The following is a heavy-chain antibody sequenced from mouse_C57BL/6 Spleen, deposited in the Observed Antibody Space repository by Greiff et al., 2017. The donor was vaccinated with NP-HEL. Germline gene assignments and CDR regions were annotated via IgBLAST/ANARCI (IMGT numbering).Heavy chain of an antibody. CDR1: GYTFTSYW. CDR3: ARSYYSNSAWFAY. V-gene: IGHV1-69*01. CDR2: IDPSDSYT. D-gene: IGHD2-5*01. Sequence: QVQLQQPGAELVMPGASVKLSCKASGYTFTSYWMHWVKQRPGQGLEWIGEIDPSDSYTNYNQKFKGKSTLTVDKSSSTDYLQSSSLTSEDSAVYYCARSYYSNSAWFAYWGQGTLVTVSA. J-gene: IGHJ3*01.